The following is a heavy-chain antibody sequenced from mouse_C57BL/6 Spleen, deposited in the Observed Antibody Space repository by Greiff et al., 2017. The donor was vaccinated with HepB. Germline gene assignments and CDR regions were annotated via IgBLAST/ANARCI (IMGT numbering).Heavy chain of an antibody. CDR1: GYTFTSYT. Sequence: QVQLKQSGAELARPGASVKMSCKASGYTFTSYTMHWVKQRPGQGLEWIGYINPSSGYTKYNQKFKDKATLTADKSSSTAYMQLSSLTSEDSAVYYCARRIYYDYDDYFDYWGQGTTLTVSS. CDR2: INPSSGYT. J-gene: IGHJ2*01. V-gene: IGHV1-4*01. CDR3: ARRIYYDYDDYFDY. D-gene: IGHD2-4*01.